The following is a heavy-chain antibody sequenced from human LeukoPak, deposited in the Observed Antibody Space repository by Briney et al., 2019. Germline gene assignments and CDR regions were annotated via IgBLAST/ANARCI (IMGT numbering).Heavy chain of an antibody. V-gene: IGHV3-9*01. CDR1: GFTFDDYA. D-gene: IGHD3-22*01. J-gene: IGHJ3*02. CDR3: ARGTYYYDTSGAFDI. Sequence: GGSLGLSCAASGFTFDDYAMHWVRQAPGKGLEWVSGISWNSGSIGYADSVKGRFTISRDNAKNSLYLQMNSLRAEDTALYYCARGTYYYDTSGAFDIWGQGTMVTVSS. CDR2: ISWNSGSI.